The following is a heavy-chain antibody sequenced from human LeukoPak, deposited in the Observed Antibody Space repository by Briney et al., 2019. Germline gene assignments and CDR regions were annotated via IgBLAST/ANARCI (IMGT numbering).Heavy chain of an antibody. J-gene: IGHJ6*03. CDR1: GFTFSSYA. CDR3: AKRRGLELLYHYYMDV. D-gene: IGHD1-7*01. Sequence: QAGGSLRLSCAASGFTFSSYAMTWVRQAPGKGLEWVSAISGSGGSTYYADSVKGRFTISRDNSKNTLFLQMNSLRAEDTAVYYCAKRRGLELLYHYYMDVWGKGTTVTVSS. V-gene: IGHV3-23*01. CDR2: ISGSGGST.